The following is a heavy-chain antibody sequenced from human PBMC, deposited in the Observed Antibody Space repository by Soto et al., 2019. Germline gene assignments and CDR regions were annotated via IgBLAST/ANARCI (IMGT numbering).Heavy chain of an antibody. J-gene: IGHJ4*02. CDR3: ARTSGYAFDY. CDR1: GFTFSTYA. CDR2: ISSFGGST. V-gene: IGHV3-64*01. Sequence: GGSLRLSCAASGFTFSTYAMHWVRQAPGKGLEYVSVISSFGGSTYYANSVKGRFTISRDNSKNTLYLQMGSLRAEDMAVYYCARTSGYAFDYWGQGTLVTVS. D-gene: IGHD5-12*01.